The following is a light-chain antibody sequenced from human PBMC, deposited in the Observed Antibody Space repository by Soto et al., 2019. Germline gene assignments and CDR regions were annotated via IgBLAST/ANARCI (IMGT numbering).Light chain of an antibody. Sequence: QPVLTQPASVSGSPGQSITISCTGTSSDVGGYNYVSWYQQHPGKAPKLMIYDASNRPSGVSNRFSGSKSGNTASLTISGLQAEDEADYYCSSYTSSSTRVFGGGTKLTVL. V-gene: IGLV2-14*01. CDR1: SSDVGGYNY. J-gene: IGLJ2*01. CDR2: DAS. CDR3: SSYTSSSTRV.